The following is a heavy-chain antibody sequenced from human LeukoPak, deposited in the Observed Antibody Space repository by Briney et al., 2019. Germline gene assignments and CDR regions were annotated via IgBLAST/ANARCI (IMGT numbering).Heavy chain of an antibody. CDR1: GGPFSGYY. J-gene: IGHJ5*02. Sequence: SETLSLTCAVYGGPFSGYYWSWIRQPPGKGLEWIGEINHSGSTNYNPSLKSRVTISVDTSKNQFSLKLSSVTAADTAVYYCARGETWFDPWGQGTLVTVSS. CDR3: ARGETWFDP. V-gene: IGHV4-34*01. CDR2: INHSGST.